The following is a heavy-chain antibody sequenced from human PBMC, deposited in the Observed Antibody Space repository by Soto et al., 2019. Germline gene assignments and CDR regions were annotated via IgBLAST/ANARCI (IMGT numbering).Heavy chain of an antibody. Sequence: QVQLVESGGGVAQPGRSLRLSCAASGFTFSSYAMHWVRQAPGKGLEWVAVISYDGSNKYYADSVKARFTISRDNSKNSLYLQMHSLRAEDTAVYYCARKDSSGYYYCYWGQGTLVTVSS. V-gene: IGHV3-30-3*01. CDR3: ARKDSSGYYYCY. J-gene: IGHJ4*02. D-gene: IGHD3-22*01. CDR1: GFTFSSYA. CDR2: ISYDGSNK.